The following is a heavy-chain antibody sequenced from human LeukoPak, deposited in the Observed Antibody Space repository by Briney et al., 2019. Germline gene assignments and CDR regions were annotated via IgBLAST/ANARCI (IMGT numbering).Heavy chain of an antibody. Sequence: ASVKVSCKVSGYTLTELSMHWVGQAPGKGLEGMGVFDPEDGETIYAQKFQGRVSMTEDTSTDTAYMELSSLRSEDTAVYYGATVETGDYWGQGTLVTVSS. V-gene: IGHV1-24*01. CDR1: GYTLTELS. D-gene: IGHD5-24*01. J-gene: IGHJ4*02. CDR2: FDPEDGET. CDR3: ATVETGDY.